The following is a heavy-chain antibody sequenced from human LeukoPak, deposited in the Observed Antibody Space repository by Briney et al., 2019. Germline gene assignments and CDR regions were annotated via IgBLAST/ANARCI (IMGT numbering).Heavy chain of an antibody. D-gene: IGHD4/OR15-4a*01. V-gene: IGHV3-20*04. J-gene: IGHJ4*02. CDR3: VRDLRTDYAFDS. Sequence: GGPLRLSCAASGFIFDDYGMTWVRQGPGKGLEWVSGINWDGYSTGYADSVRGRFTISRDNAKSTLYLQMNSLRPEDTALYYCVRDLRTDYAFDSWGQGTLVTVSS. CDR1: GFIFDDYG. CDR2: INWDGYST.